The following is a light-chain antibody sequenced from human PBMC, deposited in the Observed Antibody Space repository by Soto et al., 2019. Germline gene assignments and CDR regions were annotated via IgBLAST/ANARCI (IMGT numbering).Light chain of an antibody. CDR1: QTVRSN. V-gene: IGKV3-15*01. CDR2: GAS. CDR3: QQYNNWPPAWT. Sequence: EIVMTQSPATRSVSPGERATLSCRASQTVRSNLAWYQQKPGQSPRLLIYGASTRATGIPARFSGSGSGTQFTLTISSLQSEDFAVYYCQQYNNWPPAWTFSQGTKVDI. J-gene: IGKJ1*01.